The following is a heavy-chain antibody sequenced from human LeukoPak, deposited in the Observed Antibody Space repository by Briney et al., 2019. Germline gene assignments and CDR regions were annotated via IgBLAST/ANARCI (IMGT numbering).Heavy chain of an antibody. CDR3: ARGTMVQGVIYWFDP. D-gene: IGHD3-10*01. Sequence: ASVKVSCKASGYTFTSYGISWVRQAPGQGLEWMGWISAYNGNTNYAQKLQGRVTMTTDTSTSTAYMELRSLRSDDTAVYYCARGTMVQGVIYWFDPWGQGTLVTVSS. J-gene: IGHJ5*02. CDR1: GYTFTSYG. V-gene: IGHV1-18*04. CDR2: ISAYNGNT.